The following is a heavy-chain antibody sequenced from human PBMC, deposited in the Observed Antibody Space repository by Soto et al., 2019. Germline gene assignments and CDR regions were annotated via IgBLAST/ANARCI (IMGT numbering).Heavy chain of an antibody. Sequence: ASETLSLTCTVSGGSISSYYWSWIRQPPGKGLEWIGYIYYSGSTNYNPSLKSRVTISVDTSKNQFSLKLSSVTAADTAVYYCARGTEWLPRMDVWGQGTTVTVSS. CDR2: IYYSGST. CDR3: ARGTEWLPRMDV. J-gene: IGHJ6*02. D-gene: IGHD3-3*01. CDR1: GGSISSYY. V-gene: IGHV4-59*01.